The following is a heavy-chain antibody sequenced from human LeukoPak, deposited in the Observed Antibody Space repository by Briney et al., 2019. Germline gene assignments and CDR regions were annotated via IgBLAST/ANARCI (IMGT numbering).Heavy chain of an antibody. CDR3: ASVLEWFAFDAFDI. V-gene: IGHV4-34*01. J-gene: IGHJ3*02. D-gene: IGHD3-3*01. Sequence: SETLSLTCAVYGGSFSGYYWSWIRQPPGKGLEWIGEINHSGSTNYNPSLKSRVTISVDTSKNQFSLKLGSVTAADTAVYYCASVLEWFAFDAFDIWGQGTMVTVSS. CDR2: INHSGST. CDR1: GGSFSGYY.